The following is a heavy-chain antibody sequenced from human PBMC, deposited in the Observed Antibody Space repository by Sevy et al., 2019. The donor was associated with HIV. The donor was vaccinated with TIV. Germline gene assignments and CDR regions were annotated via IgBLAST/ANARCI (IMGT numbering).Heavy chain of an antibody. CDR2: ITSKSFGGTK. D-gene: IGHD2-2*01. V-gene: IGHV3-49*03. CDR3: TRERGGAASRFDY. CDR1: GFTFADYP. Sequence: GGSLRLSCTASGFTFADYPINWLRQAPVKGLEWVGFITSKSFGGTKEYAASVKGRFTISRDDSKSIAYLQMNSLKAEDTAVYYCTRERGGAASRFDYWGQGTLVTVSS. J-gene: IGHJ4*02.